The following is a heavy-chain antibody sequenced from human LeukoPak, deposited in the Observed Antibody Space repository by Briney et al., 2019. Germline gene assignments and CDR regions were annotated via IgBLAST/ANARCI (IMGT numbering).Heavy chain of an antibody. J-gene: IGHJ3*02. CDR1: GGSFSGYY. CDR3: ARGPSWRAFDI. V-gene: IGHV4-34*01. D-gene: IGHD3-3*01. CDR2: INHSGST. Sequence: KPSETLSLTCAVYGGSFSGYYWSWIRQPPGKGLEWIGEINHSGSTNYNPSLKSRVTISVDTSKNQFSLKLSSVTAADTAVYYCARGPSWRAFDIWGQGTMVTVSS.